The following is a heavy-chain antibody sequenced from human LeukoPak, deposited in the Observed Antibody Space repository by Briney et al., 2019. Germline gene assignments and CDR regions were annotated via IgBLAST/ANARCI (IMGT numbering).Heavy chain of an antibody. J-gene: IGHJ4*02. D-gene: IGHD6-6*01. Sequence: PSETLSLTCTVSGFSISSSSYYWGWIRQPPGKGLEWIGSIYYSGSTYYNPSLKSRITISVDTSKNQFSLKLSSVTAADTAVYYCARLSSIAARGPFDYWGQGTLVTVSS. V-gene: IGHV4-39*01. CDR1: GFSISSSSYY. CDR2: IYYSGST. CDR3: ARLSSIAARGPFDY.